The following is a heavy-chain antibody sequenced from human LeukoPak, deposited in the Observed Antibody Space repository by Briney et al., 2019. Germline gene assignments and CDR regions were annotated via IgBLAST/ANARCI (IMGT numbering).Heavy chain of an antibody. Sequence: GGSLRLSCAASGFTVSSNYMSWVRQAPGKGLEWVSVIYSGGSTYYADSVKGRFTTSRDNSKNTLYLQMNSLRAEDTAVYYCASKGSIAARHGFDYWGQGTLVTVSS. CDR3: ASKGSIAARHGFDY. J-gene: IGHJ4*02. D-gene: IGHD6-6*01. CDR2: IYSGGST. V-gene: IGHV3-66*02. CDR1: GFTVSSNY.